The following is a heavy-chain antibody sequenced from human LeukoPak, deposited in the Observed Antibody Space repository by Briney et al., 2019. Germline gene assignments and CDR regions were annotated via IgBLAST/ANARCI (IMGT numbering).Heavy chain of an antibody. V-gene: IGHV3-23*01. CDR1: GFTFSSYA. CDR2: ISGSGGST. J-gene: IGHJ4*02. D-gene: IGHD6-13*01. Sequence: PGGSLRLSCAASGFTFSSYAMSWVRQAPGKGLEWVSAISGSGGSTYYADSVKGRFTISRDNSKNTLYLQMNSLRAEDTAVYYCAKDRRRAAAGRGYYFDYWGQGTLVTVSS. CDR3: AKDRRRAAAGRGYYFDY.